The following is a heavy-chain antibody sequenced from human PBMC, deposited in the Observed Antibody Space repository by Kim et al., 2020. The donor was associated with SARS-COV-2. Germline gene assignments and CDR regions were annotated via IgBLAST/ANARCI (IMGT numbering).Heavy chain of an antibody. Sequence: GGSLRLSCAASGFTFSSYGMHWVRQAPGKGLEWVAVIWYDGSNKYYADSVKGRFTISRDNSKNTLYLQMNSLRAEDTAVYYCAKDGGKYDISILRHYYYYGMDVWGQGTTVTVSS. J-gene: IGHJ6*02. D-gene: IGHD3-9*01. V-gene: IGHV3-33*06. CDR3: AKDGGKYDISILRHYYYYGMDV. CDR1: GFTFSSYG. CDR2: IWYDGSNK.